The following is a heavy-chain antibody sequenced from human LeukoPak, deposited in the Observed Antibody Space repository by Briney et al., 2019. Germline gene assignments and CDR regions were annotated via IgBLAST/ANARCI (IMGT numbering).Heavy chain of an antibody. Sequence: PSETLSLTCTVSGVSVTSYYWSWLRQPAGKGLEWIGRIYTGGSTSYNPSLRSRLTMSVDTSKNQFSLNLSSVTAADTAVYYCARFTKDSSSSSGYYFDYWGQGTLVTVSS. D-gene: IGHD6-13*01. CDR3: ARFTKDSSSSSGYYFDY. V-gene: IGHV4-4*07. J-gene: IGHJ4*02. CDR2: IYTGGST. CDR1: GVSVTSYY.